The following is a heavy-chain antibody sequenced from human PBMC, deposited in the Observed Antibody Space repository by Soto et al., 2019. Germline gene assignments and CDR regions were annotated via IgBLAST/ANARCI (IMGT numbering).Heavy chain of an antibody. J-gene: IGHJ4*02. CDR1: GGTFSSYA. V-gene: IGHV1-69*01. CDR2: IIPIFGTA. CDR3: ARSDDAGSYSGSYTFDY. Sequence: QVQLVQSGAEVKKPGSSVKVSCKASGGTFSSYAISWVRQAPGQGLEWMGGIIPIFGTANYAQKFQGRVTITADESTSKAYMELSSVGSEDTAVYYCARSDDAGSYSGSYTFDYWGQGTLVTVSS. D-gene: IGHD1-26*01.